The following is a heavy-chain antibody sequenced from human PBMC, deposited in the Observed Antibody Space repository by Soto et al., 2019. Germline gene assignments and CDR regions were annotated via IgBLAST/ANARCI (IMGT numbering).Heavy chain of an antibody. CDR2: ISAYDGNT. Sequence: GASVKVSCKASGYTFTSYGISWVRQAPGQGLEWMGWISAYDGNTNYAQKLQGRVTMTTDTSTSTAYMELRSLRSEDTAVYYCARENKGPRITMIVVVITRRYYYYGMDVWGQGTTVTSP. D-gene: IGHD3-22*01. J-gene: IGHJ6*02. CDR3: ARENKGPRITMIVVVITRRYYYYGMDV. V-gene: IGHV1-18*01. CDR1: GYTFTSYG.